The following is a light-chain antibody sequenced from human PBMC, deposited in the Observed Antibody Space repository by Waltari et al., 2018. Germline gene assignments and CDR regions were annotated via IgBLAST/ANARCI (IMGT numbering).Light chain of an antibody. J-gene: IGLJ1*01. CDR2: DVS. CDR1: SSDVGGYTY. CDR3: SSYTSSSTYV. V-gene: IGLV2-14*01. Sequence: QSALTQPASVSGSPGQSITISCTGTSSDVGGYTYVSWYQQHPGKAPKLMIDDVSNRPSGVSNRFSGSKSGNTASLTVSGLQAEDDADYYCSSYTSSSTYVFGTGTKVTV.